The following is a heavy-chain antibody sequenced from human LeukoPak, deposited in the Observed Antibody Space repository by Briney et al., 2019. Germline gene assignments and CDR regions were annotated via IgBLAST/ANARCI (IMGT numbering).Heavy chain of an antibody. J-gene: IGHJ4*02. D-gene: IGHD6-6*01. CDR2: ISSGGTKI. Sequence: GGSLSLSCEASGFIFSSYSINWVRQAPGKGLEWVSSISSGGTKIYYADSVKGRFTISRDDVKKSVYLQMNSLRVEDTAVYYCARDFLAALDFWGQGTQVTVSS. V-gene: IGHV3-21*01. CDR1: GFIFSSYS. CDR3: ARDFLAALDF.